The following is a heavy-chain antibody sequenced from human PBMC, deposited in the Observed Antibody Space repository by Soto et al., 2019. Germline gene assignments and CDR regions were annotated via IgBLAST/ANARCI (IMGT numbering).Heavy chain of an antibody. D-gene: IGHD3-10*01. CDR2: IVPVFATP. Sequence: QVPLVQSGAEVKKPGSSVKVSCKPSGGTFSGYGISWVRQAPGHGLEWMGVIVPVFATPKYAQSFQDRVTITADQSTATVYLEMRSLRFEDTAVYYCARGGTAMIRNYFDPWGQGTLVTVSS. CDR3: ARGGTAMIRNYFDP. V-gene: IGHV1-69*01. CDR1: GGTFSGYG. J-gene: IGHJ5*02.